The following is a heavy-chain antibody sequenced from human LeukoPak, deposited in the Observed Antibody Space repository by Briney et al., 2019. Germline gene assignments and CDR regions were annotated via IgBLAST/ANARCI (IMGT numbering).Heavy chain of an antibody. Sequence: GGSLRLSCAASGFTFSTFAMIWVRQPPGKGLEWVSSIFPSGGEIHYADSVRGRFTISRDNSKSTLSLQMNSLRAEDTAVYYCARDHYGGNSDYWGQGTLVTVSS. V-gene: IGHV3-23*01. D-gene: IGHD4-23*01. J-gene: IGHJ4*02. CDR1: GFTFSTFA. CDR2: IFPSGGEI. CDR3: ARDHYGGNSDY.